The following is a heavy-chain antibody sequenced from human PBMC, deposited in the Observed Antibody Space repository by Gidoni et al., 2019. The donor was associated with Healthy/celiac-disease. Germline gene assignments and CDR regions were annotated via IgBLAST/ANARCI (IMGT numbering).Heavy chain of an antibody. J-gene: IGHJ4*02. D-gene: IGHD2-15*01. V-gene: IGHV5-51*01. CDR1: GYSFTSYW. CDR3: ARRYCSGGSCYHVDY. Sequence: EVQLVQSGAEVKKPGESLKISCTGSGYSFTSYWIGWVRQMPGKGLEWMGIIYPGDSDTRYSPSFQGQVTISADKSISTAYLQWSSLKASDTAMYYCARRYCSGGSCYHVDYWGQGTLVTVSS. CDR2: IYPGDSDT.